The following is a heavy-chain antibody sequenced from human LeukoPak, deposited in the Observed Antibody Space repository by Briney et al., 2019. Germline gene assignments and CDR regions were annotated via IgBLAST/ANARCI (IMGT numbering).Heavy chain of an antibody. CDR3: ARDLGIAVAGTGWFDP. CDR2: FDPEDGET. J-gene: IGHJ5*02. V-gene: IGHV1-24*01. CDR1: GYTLTELS. Sequence: VGSVKVSCKVSGYTLTELSMHWVRQAPGKGLEWMGGFDPEDGETIYAQKFQGRVTMTEDTSTDTAYMELSSLRSEDTAVYYCARDLGIAVAGTGWFDPWGQGTLVTVSS. D-gene: IGHD6-19*01.